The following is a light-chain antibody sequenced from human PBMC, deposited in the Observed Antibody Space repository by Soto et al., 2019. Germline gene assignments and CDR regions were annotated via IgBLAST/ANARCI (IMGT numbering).Light chain of an antibody. J-gene: IGKJ3*01. V-gene: IGKV1-39*01. Sequence: IQMTQSPSSLSASVGDAVSLTCRASRSISNYLNWYQQKPGRAPKLLISGAASLQRGVPSRFSGSGAGTTFTLTITSLQPDDFAIYFCQQRYTAPYTFGPGNKGEIK. CDR1: RSISNY. CDR2: GAA. CDR3: QQRYTAPYT.